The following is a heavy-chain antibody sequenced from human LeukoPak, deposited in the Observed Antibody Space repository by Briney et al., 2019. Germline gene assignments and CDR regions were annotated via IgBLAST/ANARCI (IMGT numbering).Heavy chain of an antibody. V-gene: IGHV3-43*02. CDR1: GFTFNRYV. J-gene: IGHJ4*02. Sequence: GGSLRLSCAASGFTFNRYVMCWVRHAPRKGLEWIGLISGVGITTYYMDSVKGRFTISRDNSKNSLYLHMNSLRSEDTALYYCAKDHVYGGADDWGQGTLVTVSS. CDR2: ISGVGITT. CDR3: AKDHVYGGADD. D-gene: IGHD4-23*01.